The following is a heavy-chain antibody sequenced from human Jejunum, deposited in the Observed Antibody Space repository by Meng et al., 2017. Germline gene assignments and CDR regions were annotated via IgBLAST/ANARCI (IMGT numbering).Heavy chain of an antibody. Sequence: EVQLEESGGGLVKPGESLRPSCATSGFSFISAWMSWVRQAPGKGLEWVGLVKSKTSGGTSEYAAPVKGRFTISRDNAKNTLYLQMNSLRVEDTAVYYCVRASGSYYFDYWGQGTLVTVSS. V-gene: IGHV3-15*05. CDR2: VKSKTSGGTS. D-gene: IGHD1-26*01. CDR1: GFSFISAW. CDR3: VRASGSYYFDY. J-gene: IGHJ4*02.